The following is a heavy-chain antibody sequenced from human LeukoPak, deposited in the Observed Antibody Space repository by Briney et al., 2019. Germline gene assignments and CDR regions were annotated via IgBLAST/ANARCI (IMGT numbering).Heavy chain of an antibody. CDR3: ARHSSWYYDFDY. V-gene: IGHV4-59*08. CDR1: GDSIRNYY. CDR2: ISYSGNT. D-gene: IGHD6-13*01. Sequence: SETLSLSCSVSGDSIRNYYWSWIRQPPGKGLEWIGYISYSGNTNYNPSLKSRLTISVDLATNQFSLKLTSGTGADTAVYYCARHSSWYYDFDYWGQGTLVTVSS. J-gene: IGHJ4*02.